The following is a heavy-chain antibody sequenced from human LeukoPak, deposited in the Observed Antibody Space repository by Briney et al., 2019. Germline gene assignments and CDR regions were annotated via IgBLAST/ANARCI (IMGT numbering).Heavy chain of an antibody. D-gene: IGHD3-10*01. CDR3: TTSLLWAYVSGSNS. CDR2: IEGKTDGATT. J-gene: IGHJ4*02. CDR1: GFTFSNAW. V-gene: IGHV3-15*04. Sequence: AGGSLRLSCAASGFTFSNAWMTWVRQAPGKGLEWVGRIEGKTDGATTEYAAPVKGRFTISRDDSKNTLYLQMSSLKTEDTAMYYCTTSLLWAYVSGSNSWGQGTLVTVSS.